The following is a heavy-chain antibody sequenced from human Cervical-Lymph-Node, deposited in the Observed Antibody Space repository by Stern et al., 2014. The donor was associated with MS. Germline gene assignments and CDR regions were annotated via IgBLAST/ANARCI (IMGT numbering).Heavy chain of an antibody. Sequence: QVQLQESGTGLVKPSQSLSLTCTVSGGSISSGDFYWSWIRQPPGKGLGWVGYLFYSGRTYYNPFLQSRVTLSVDTSKNQFSLKLSSVTAADTAVYYCARDQWFGESYYYYGMDVWGQGTTVTVSS. V-gene: IGHV4-30-4*01. CDR3: ARDQWFGESYYYYGMDV. D-gene: IGHD3-10*01. J-gene: IGHJ6*02. CDR1: GGSISSGDFY. CDR2: LFYSGRT.